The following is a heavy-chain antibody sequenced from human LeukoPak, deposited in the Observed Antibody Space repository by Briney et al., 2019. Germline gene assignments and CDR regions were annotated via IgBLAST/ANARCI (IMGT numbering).Heavy chain of an antibody. CDR3: AREASLYCSGNDCYWAFDR. CDR1: GFTFSNYS. CDR2: IKQDESKR. J-gene: IGHJ5*02. Sequence: GGSLRLSCVASGFTFSNYSMSWVRQAPGKGLEWVANIKQDESKRYYVDSVKARFTISRDNAKNSLYLQINSLRAEDTAVYYCAREASLYCSGNDCYWAFDRWGQGTLVTVSS. D-gene: IGHD2-2*01. V-gene: IGHV3-7*01.